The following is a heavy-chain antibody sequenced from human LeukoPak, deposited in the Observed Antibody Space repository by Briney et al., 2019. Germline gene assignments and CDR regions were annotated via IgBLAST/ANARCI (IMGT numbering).Heavy chain of an antibody. CDR2: ISTSGVNT. V-gene: IGHV3-23*01. D-gene: IGHD1-1*01. J-gene: IGHJ4*02. CDR1: GFSFNTCA. Sequence: GGSLRLSCAASGFSFNTCAMSWVRQTPGKGLEWVSAISTSGVNTYYGESVKGRFTISRDTSQNTLYLQMNSLRAEDTAIYYCARSPTDNSREGIDYRGQGTLVTVSS. CDR3: ARSPTDNSREGIDY.